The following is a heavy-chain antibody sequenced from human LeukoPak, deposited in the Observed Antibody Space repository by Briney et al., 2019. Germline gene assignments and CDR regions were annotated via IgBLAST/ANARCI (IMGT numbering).Heavy chain of an antibody. Sequence: GRSLRLSCAASGFTFDDYAVHWVRQAPGNGLEWVSGISWNSGSIGYAESVKGRFTISRDNAKNSLYLQMNSLRAEDTALYYCAKEHLASIAAAGTGFDYWGQGTLVTVSS. CDR1: GFTFDDYA. CDR3: AKEHLASIAAAGTGFDY. CDR2: ISWNSGSI. J-gene: IGHJ4*02. D-gene: IGHD6-13*01. V-gene: IGHV3-9*01.